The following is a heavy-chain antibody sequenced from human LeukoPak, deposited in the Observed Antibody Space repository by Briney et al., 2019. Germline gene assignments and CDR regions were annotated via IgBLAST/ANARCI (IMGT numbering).Heavy chain of an antibody. J-gene: IGHJ4*02. D-gene: IGHD3-22*01. CDR3: ARAPGVTMISSFVY. CDR2: ISAYNGNT. CDR1: GYTFTSYG. V-gene: IGHV1-18*01. Sequence: ASVKVSCKASGYTFTSYGISWVRQAPGQGLEWMGWISAYNGNTNYAQKLQGRVTMTTDTSTSTAYVELRSLRSDDTAVYYCARAPGVTMISSFVYWGQGTLVTVSS.